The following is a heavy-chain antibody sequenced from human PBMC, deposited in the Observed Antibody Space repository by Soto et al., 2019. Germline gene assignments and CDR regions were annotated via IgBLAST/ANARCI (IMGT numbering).Heavy chain of an antibody. CDR2: IAFDGANR. V-gene: IGHV3-30-3*01. D-gene: IGHD6-13*01. Sequence: GGSLRLSCAASEFTFSTYAMHWVRQAPGKGLEWVAVIAFDGANRYYADSVKGRFTISRDNSKNMLYLQMNSLRIEDTAGYYCSAAADYNWFDPWGQGTLVTVSS. J-gene: IGHJ5*02. CDR1: EFTFSTYA. CDR3: SAAADYNWFDP.